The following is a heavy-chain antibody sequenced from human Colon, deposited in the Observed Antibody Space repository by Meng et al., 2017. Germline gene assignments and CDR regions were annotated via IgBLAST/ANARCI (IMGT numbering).Heavy chain of an antibody. J-gene: IGHJ4*02. CDR1: GYTFTSDA. V-gene: IGHV1-3*01. CDR3: TSLIY. Sequence: VQLVRSGAEVRKPGASVNGSCKASGYTFTSDAMRWVRQGPGQRLEWMGSINGRNGDTKYSQKFQDRVTMTSDTPASTAYMERSRLTSEDTAVYYCTSLIYWGQGTLVTVSS. CDR2: INGRNGDT. D-gene: IGHD5-12*01.